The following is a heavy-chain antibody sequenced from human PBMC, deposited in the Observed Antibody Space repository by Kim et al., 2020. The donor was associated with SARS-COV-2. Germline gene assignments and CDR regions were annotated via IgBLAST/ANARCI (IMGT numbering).Heavy chain of an antibody. D-gene: IGHD3-16*01. Sequence: ASVKVSCKASGYTFTSYYMHWVRQAPGQGLEWMGIINPSGGSTSYAQKFQGRVTMTRDTSTSTVYMELSSLRPEDTAVYYCARVSLGTTGGRDVWGQGTPLTVSS. J-gene: IGHJ6*02. CDR2: INPSGGST. CDR3: ARVSLGTTGGRDV. CDR1: GYTFTSYY. V-gene: IGHV1-46*01.